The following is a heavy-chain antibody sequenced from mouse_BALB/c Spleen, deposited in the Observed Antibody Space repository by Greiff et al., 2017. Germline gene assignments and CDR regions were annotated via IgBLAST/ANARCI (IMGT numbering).Heavy chain of an antibody. Sequence: EVQRVESGGGLVKPGGSLKLSCAASGFTFSSYAMSWVRQSPEKRLEWVAEISSGGSYTYYPDTVTGRFTISRDNAKNTLYLEMSSLRSEDTAMYYCARERGEYDYPAWFAYWGQGTLVTVSA. CDR2: ISSGGSYT. D-gene: IGHD2-4*01. J-gene: IGHJ3*01. CDR1: GFTFSSYA. V-gene: IGHV5-9-4*01. CDR3: ARERGEYDYPAWFAY.